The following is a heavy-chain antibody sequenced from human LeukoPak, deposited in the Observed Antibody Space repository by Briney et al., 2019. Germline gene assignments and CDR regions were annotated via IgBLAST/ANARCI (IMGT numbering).Heavy chain of an antibody. D-gene: IGHD6-13*01. V-gene: IGHV4-39*01. CDR1: GGSISSSSYY. CDR2: IYYSGST. Sequence: PSETLSLTCTVSGGSISSSSYYWGWIPQPPGKGLKWIGSIYYSGSTYYNPSLESRVTISVDTSKNQFSLKLSSVTAADTAVYYCASYRLAGAGTLFDYWGQGTLVTVSS. CDR3: ASYRLAGAGTLFDY. J-gene: IGHJ4*02.